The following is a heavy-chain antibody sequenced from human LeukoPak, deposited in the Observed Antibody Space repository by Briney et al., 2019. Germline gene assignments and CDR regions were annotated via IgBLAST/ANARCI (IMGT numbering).Heavy chain of an antibody. CDR2: IYYSGST. J-gene: IGHJ4*02. Sequence: SETLSLTCTVSGGSISSYYWSWIRQPPGKGLDWIGYIYYSGSTNYNPSLKSRVTISVDTSKNQFSLRLSSVTAADTAVYYCARGFDYVWGSHRALGYWGQGTLVTVSS. CDR3: ARGFDYVWGSHRALGY. D-gene: IGHD3-16*02. V-gene: IGHV4-59*01. CDR1: GGSISSYY.